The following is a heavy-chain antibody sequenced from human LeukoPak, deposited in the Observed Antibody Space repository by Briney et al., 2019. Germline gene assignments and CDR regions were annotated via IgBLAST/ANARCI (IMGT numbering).Heavy chain of an antibody. CDR1: GGSISSGDYY. Sequence: SETLSLTCTVSGGSISSGDYYWSWIRQHPGKGLEWIGYIYYSGSTYYNPSLKSRVTISVDTSKNQFSLKLSSVTAADTAVYYCASGYVDTAMAGPYFDYWGQGTLVTVSS. CDR2: IYYSGST. D-gene: IGHD5-18*01. CDR3: ASGYVDTAMAGPYFDY. V-gene: IGHV4-31*03. J-gene: IGHJ4*02.